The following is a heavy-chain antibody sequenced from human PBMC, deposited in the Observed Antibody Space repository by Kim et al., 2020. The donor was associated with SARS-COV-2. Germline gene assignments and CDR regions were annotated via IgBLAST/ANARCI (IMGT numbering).Heavy chain of an antibody. CDR2: ISYDGSNK. Sequence: GGSLRLSCAASGFTFSSYAMHWVRQAPGKGLEWVAVISYDGSNKYYADSVKGRFTISRDNSKNTLYLQMNSLRAEDTAVYYCARAFRYVWGSYRYTIAEKETDYWGQGTLVTVSS. CDR3: ARAFRYVWGSYRYTIAEKETDY. CDR1: GFTFSSYA. V-gene: IGHV3-30*04. D-gene: IGHD3-16*02. J-gene: IGHJ4*02.